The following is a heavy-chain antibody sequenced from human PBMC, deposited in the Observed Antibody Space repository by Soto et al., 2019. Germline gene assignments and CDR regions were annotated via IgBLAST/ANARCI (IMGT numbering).Heavy chain of an antibody. D-gene: IGHD3-22*01. Sequence: GGSLRLSCAASGFTFSSYGMHWVRQAPGKGLEWVAVISYDRSNKYYADSVKGRFTISRDNSKNTLYPQMNSLRAEDTAVYYCAKVGYYDSSGYYPGVDYWGQGTLVTVSS. CDR2: ISYDRSNK. V-gene: IGHV3-30*18. CDR3: AKVGYYDSSGYYPGVDY. CDR1: GFTFSSYG. J-gene: IGHJ4*02.